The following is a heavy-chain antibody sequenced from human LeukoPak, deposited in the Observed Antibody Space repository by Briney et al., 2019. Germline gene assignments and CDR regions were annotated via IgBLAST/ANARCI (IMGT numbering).Heavy chain of an antibody. D-gene: IGHD3-16*02. CDR2: IFYNGNT. CDR3: ARTHPYDYVWGSYRFGDAFDI. CDR1: GGSISPYY. V-gene: IGHV4-59*08. J-gene: IGHJ3*02. Sequence: SETLSLTCTVSGGSISPYYWSWIRQPPGKGLEWIAYIFYNGNTNYNPSLKSRVTISLDTSKKEFSLKLSSVTAADTAVYYCARTHPYDYVWGSYRFGDAFDIWGQGTMVTVSS.